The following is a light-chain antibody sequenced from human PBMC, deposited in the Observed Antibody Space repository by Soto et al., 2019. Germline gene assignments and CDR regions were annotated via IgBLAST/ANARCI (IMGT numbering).Light chain of an antibody. CDR2: GNG. V-gene: IGLV1-40*01. Sequence: QSVLTQPPSVSGAPGQRVTISCSGTSSSIGAGYEVHWYHQLPGTAPKLVVSGNGNRPSGVPDRLSASKSGTSASLAITGLQADDEADYYCSSYRSSDTLEVFGTGTKVTVL. CDR3: SSYRSSDTLEV. J-gene: IGLJ1*01. CDR1: SSSIGAGYE.